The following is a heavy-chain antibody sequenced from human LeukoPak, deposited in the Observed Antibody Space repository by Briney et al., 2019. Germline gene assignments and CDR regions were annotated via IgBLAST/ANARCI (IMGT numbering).Heavy chain of an antibody. V-gene: IGHV3-11*04. CDR2: ISSSGSTI. J-gene: IGHJ3*02. CDR3: VRGVTVVASSRAFNI. CDR1: GFTFSDYY. D-gene: IGHD4/OR15-4a*01. Sequence: KPGGTLRLSCAASGFTFSDYYMSWIRQAPGKGLEWLSYISSSGSTIFYAHHVQGRFTISRDNAKNSLFLQMNSLRAEETAVYYCVRGVTVVASSRAFNIWGQGTMVTVSS.